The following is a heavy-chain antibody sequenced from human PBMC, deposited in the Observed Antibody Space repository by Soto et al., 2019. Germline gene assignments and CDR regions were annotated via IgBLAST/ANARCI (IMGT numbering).Heavy chain of an antibody. CDR2: ISAYNGNT. V-gene: IGHV1-18*01. CDR3: ARVSWELPHAVPPSFDY. CDR1: GYTFTSYG. Sequence: QVQLVQSGAEVKKPGASVKVSCKASGYTFTSYGISWVRQAPGQGLEWMGWISAYNGNTNYAQKLQGRVTMTTDTSTSTAYMELRSLRSDDTAVYYCARVSWELPHAVPPSFDYWGQGTLVTVSS. J-gene: IGHJ4*02. D-gene: IGHD1-26*01.